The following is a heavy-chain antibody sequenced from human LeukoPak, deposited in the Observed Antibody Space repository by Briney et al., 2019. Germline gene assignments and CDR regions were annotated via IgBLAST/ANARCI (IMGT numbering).Heavy chain of an antibody. J-gene: IGHJ4*02. CDR3: ARVSDDSGWNFDY. Sequence: PSQTLSLTCTVSGGSITNDNYYWAWIRQPPGKGLEWIGSIYYSGTTYDNPTLKSRVSISVDTSKNQFSLKLSSVTAADTAVYYCARVSDDSGWNFDYWGQGTLVTVSS. D-gene: IGHD6-19*01. CDR2: IYYSGTT. V-gene: IGHV4-39*01. CDR1: GGSITNDNYY.